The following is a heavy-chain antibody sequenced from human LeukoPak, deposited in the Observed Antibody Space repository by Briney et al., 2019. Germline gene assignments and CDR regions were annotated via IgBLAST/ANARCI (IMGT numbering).Heavy chain of an antibody. CDR1: GGSISPYF. CDR3: AREDLKLPHNWFDP. CDR2: ITSAGDT. Sequence: PPETLSLTCTVSGGSISPYFWSWIRQPAGKGLEWIGRITSAGDTVYNPSLRGRVTMSLDTSKNQFSLILNSVTASDTALYYCAREDLKLPHNWFDPWGQGTLVTVSS. J-gene: IGHJ5*02. V-gene: IGHV4-4*07.